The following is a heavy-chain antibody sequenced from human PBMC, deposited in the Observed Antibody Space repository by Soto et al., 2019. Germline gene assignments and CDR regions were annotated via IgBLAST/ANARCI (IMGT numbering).Heavy chain of an antibody. J-gene: IGHJ3*02. CDR3: ARRYCGGDCYSASDAFDI. CDR2: IYYSGST. CDR1: GGSISSSSYY. Sequence: SENLYLTFTVSGGSISSSSYYWGWIRQPPGKGQEWIGSIYYSGSTYYNPSLKSRVTISVDTSKNQFSLKLSSVTAADTAVYYCARRYCGGDCYSASDAFDIWGQGTMVT. D-gene: IGHD2-21*02. V-gene: IGHV4-39*01.